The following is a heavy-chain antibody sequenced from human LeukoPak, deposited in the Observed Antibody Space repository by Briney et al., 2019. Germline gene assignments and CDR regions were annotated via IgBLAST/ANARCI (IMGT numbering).Heavy chain of an antibody. CDR2: IYYSGST. CDR3: ARHADSGFGELAFDY. V-gene: IGHV4-39*01. Sequence: NPSETLSLTCSVSGGSINSYYWGWIRQPPGKGLEWIGSIYYSGSTYHNPSLKSRVTISVDTSKNQFSLKLSSVTAADTAVYYCARHADSGFGELAFDYWGQGTLVTVSS. D-gene: IGHD3-10*01. CDR1: GGSINSYY. J-gene: IGHJ4*02.